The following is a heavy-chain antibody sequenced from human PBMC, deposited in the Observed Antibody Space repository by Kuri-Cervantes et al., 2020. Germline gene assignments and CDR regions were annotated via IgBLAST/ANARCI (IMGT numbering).Heavy chain of an antibody. V-gene: IGHV3-21*01. CDR3: ARAFRASTADQNFDS. CDR2: ISSSSSYI. D-gene: IGHD1-1*01. J-gene: IGHJ4*02. CDR1: GFTFSSYS. Sequence: LSLTCAASGFTFSSYSMNWVRQAPGKGLEWVSSISSSSSYIYHADSVKGRFTISRDNAKNSLYLQMNSLRDEDTAVYYCARAFRASTADQNFDSWGQETLVTVSS.